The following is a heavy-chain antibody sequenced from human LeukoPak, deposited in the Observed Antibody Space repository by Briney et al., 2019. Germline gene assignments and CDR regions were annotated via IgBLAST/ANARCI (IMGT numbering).Heavy chain of an antibody. CDR1: GFTFDDYG. J-gene: IGHJ4*02. CDR3: ARWVAAAGSDY. V-gene: IGHV3-20*01. CDR2: INWNGGST. D-gene: IGHD6-13*01. Sequence: GGSLRLSCAASGFTFDDYGMSWVRQAPGKGLEWVSGINWNGGSTGYADSVEGRFTISRDNAKNSLYLQMNSLRAEDTALYHCARWVAAAGSDYWGQGTLVTVSS.